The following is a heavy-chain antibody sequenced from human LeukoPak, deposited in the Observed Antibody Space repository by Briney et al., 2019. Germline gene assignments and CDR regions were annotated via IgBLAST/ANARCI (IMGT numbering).Heavy chain of an antibody. CDR1: GFTFSSYG. V-gene: IGHV3-33*01. CDR3: ARGLYAADY. CDR2: IWYDGSNK. D-gene: IGHD2-8*01. J-gene: IGHJ4*02. Sequence: PGGSLRLSCTASGFTFSSYGMHWVRQAPGQGLEWVAVIWYDGSNKYYADSVKGRFTISRDNSKNTLYLQMNSLRAEDTAVYYCARGLYAADYWGQGTLVTVSS.